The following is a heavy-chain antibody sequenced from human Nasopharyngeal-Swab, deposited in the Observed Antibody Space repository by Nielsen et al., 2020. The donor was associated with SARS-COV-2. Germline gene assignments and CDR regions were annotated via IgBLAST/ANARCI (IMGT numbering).Heavy chain of an antibody. CDR2: INPDGSEK. CDR3: ARDWSRAADV. V-gene: IGHV3-7*01. J-gene: IGHJ3*01. D-gene: IGHD2-15*01. Sequence: GESLKISCAASGFTFSNSGMDWVRQVPGKGLEWVADINPDGSEKFYVDSVKGRFTISRDNAKNSMSLQMNSLRVEDTAVYYCARDWSRAADVWGQGTMVTVSS. CDR1: GFTFSNSG.